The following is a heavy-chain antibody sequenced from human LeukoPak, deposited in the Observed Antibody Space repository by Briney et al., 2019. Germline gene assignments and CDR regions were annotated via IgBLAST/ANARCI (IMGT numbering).Heavy chain of an antibody. D-gene: IGHD3-10*01. CDR1: GGSISSYY. V-gene: IGHV4-59*08. J-gene: IGHJ4*02. Sequence: PSETLSLTCTVSGGSISSYYWSWIWQPPGKGLEWIGYIYYSGSTNYNPSLKSRVTISVDTSKNQFSLKLSSVTAADTAVYYCARTRYYYNSRSYGAPYYFDYWGQGTLVTVSS. CDR2: IYYSGST. CDR3: ARTRYYYNSRSYGAPYYFDY.